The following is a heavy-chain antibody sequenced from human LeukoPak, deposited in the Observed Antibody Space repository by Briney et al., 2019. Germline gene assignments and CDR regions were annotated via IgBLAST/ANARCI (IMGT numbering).Heavy chain of an antibody. V-gene: IGHV3-20*04. CDR1: GFTFGDYG. D-gene: IGHD3-3*01. CDR2: INWNGGST. CDR3: AGRAGRTTFGVVGAFDI. Sequence: GGSLRLSCAASGFTFGDYGMSWVRQAPGKGLEWVSSINWNGGSTYYADSVKGRFTISRDNAKNSLYLQINSLRAEDTALYYCAGRAGRTTFGVVGAFDIWGQGTVVTVSS. J-gene: IGHJ3*02.